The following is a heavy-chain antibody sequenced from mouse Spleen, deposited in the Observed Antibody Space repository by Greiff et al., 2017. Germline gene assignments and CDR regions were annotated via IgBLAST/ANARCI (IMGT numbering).Heavy chain of an antibody. Sequence: EVKLQESGGGLVKPGGSLKLSCAASGFTFSSYAMSWVRQSPEKRLEWVAEISSGGSYTYYPDTVTGRFTISRDNATNTLYLEMSSLRSEDTAMYYCARPSGTRYFDYWGQGTTLTVSS. V-gene: IGHV5-9-4*01. CDR1: GFTFSSYA. J-gene: IGHJ2*01. CDR2: ISSGGSYT. D-gene: IGHD4-1*01. CDR3: ARPSGTRYFDY.